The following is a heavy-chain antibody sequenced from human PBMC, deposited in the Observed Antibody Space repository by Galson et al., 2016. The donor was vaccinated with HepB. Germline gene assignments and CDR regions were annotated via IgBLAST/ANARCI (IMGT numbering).Heavy chain of an antibody. J-gene: IGHJ4*02. CDR2: IYPGDSDT. CDR1: EYSFNTYR. CDR3: ARGKPGYSSGWPFDY. V-gene: IGHV5-51*01. D-gene: IGHD6-19*01. Sequence: QSGAEVKKPGESLKISCKVSEYSFNTYRIGWVRQMPGKGLEWMGNIYPGDSDTRYSPSFHGHVTISVDKSISTTSLQWSSLKASDTARYYCARGKPGYSSGWPFDYWGQGTLVTVSS.